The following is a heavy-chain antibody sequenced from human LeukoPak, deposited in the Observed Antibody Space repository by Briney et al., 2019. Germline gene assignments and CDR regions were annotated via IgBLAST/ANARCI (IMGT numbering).Heavy chain of an antibody. D-gene: IGHD2/OR15-2a*01. CDR2: IDWDDDK. Sequence: SGPALVKPTQTLTLTCTFSGFSLSTSGMRVSWIRQPPGKALEWLARIDWDDDKFYNSTLETRLTISKDTSKNQVVLTITNMDPVDTATYYCARLKYGNNYFDYWGQGILVTVSS. J-gene: IGHJ4*02. V-gene: IGHV2-70*04. CDR1: GFSLSTSGMR. CDR3: ARLKYGNNYFDY.